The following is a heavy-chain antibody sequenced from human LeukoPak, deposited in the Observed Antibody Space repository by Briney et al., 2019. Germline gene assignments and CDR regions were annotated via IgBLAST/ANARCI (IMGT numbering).Heavy chain of an antibody. V-gene: IGHV3-30*19. J-gene: IGHJ4*02. Sequence: PGGSLRLSCAASGFTFSSYGMHWVRQAPGKGLEWVAVISYDGSNKYYADSVKGRFTISRDNSKNTLYLQMNSLRAEDTAVYYCARDPLLSRGFDYWGQGTLVTVSS. CDR1: GFTFSSYG. CDR3: ARDPLLSRGFDY. D-gene: IGHD2-2*01. CDR2: ISYDGSNK.